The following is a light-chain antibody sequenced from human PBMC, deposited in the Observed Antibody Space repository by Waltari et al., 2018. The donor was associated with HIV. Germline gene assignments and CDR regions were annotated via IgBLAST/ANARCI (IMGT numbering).Light chain of an antibody. CDR3: GAWDDSLSGWV. CDR1: SSNIGSNY. J-gene: IGLJ3*02. V-gene: IGLV1-47*01. CDR2: RNK. Sequence: QSVLTQPPSVSGTPGQRVTISCSGSSSNIGSNYVYWYQQLPGTAPKLLIYRNKQRPSGVPDRFSVSKSGTSVSLAISGLRSEDEADYHCGAWDDSLSGWVFGGGTKLTVL.